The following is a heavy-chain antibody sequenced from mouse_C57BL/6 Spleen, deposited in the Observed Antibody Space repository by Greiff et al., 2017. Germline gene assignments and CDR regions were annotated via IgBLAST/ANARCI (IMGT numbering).Heavy chain of an antibody. V-gene: IGHV1-53*01. J-gene: IGHJ4*01. Sequence: VQLQQPGTELVKPGASVKLSCKASGYPFTSYWMHWVKQRPGQGLEWIGNINPSNGGTNYNEKFKSKATLTVDKSSSTAYMQLSSLTSEDSAVYCCARPGSYYAMDYWGQGTSVTVSS. CDR3: ARPGSYYAMDY. CDR1: GYPFTSYW. D-gene: IGHD4-1*01. CDR2: INPSNGGT.